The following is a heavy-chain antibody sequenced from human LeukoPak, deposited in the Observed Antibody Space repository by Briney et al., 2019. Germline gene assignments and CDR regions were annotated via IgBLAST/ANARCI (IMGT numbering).Heavy chain of an antibody. Sequence: SETLSLTCAVYGGSFSGYYWSWIRQPPGKGLEWIGEINHSGSTNYNPSLKSRVTISVDTSKNQFSLKLSSVTAADTAVYYCARERDSSGYYYRGFGIDYWGQGTLVTVPS. CDR1: GGSFSGYY. CDR2: INHSGST. D-gene: IGHD3-22*01. CDR3: ARERDSSGYYYRGFGIDY. V-gene: IGHV4-34*01. J-gene: IGHJ4*02.